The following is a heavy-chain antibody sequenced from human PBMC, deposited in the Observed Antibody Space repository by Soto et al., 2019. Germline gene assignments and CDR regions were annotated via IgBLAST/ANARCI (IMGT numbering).Heavy chain of an antibody. Sequence: PGEYLKISCEGSGYSLTTPWINWVRQMPGKGMERMGRNEPSQSYFNYKPSFQGHVTISADNSTSKAYLPWNSLEASDTAIYYCAVFRSCWFGDGRLDSLGPGTLVTVSS. CDR3: AVFRSCWFGDGRLDS. D-gene: IGHD6-13*01. CDR2: NEPSQSYF. V-gene: IGHV5-10-1*01. J-gene: IGHJ4*02. CDR1: GYSLTTPW.